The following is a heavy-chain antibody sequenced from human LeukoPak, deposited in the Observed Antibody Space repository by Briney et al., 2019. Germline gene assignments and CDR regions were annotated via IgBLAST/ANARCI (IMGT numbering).Heavy chain of an antibody. CDR1: TDSISSYY. CDR2: IYYSST. V-gene: IGHV4-59*01. CDR3: ARVPERWLQSGGAFDM. Sequence: PSETLSLTCTVSTDSISSYYWSWVRQPPGKGLEWVGYIYYSSTNYNPSLKSRVTISMDTSKNQFSLKLRSVTAADTAMYYCARVPERWLQSGGAFDMWGQGTMVTVSS. J-gene: IGHJ3*02. D-gene: IGHD5-24*01.